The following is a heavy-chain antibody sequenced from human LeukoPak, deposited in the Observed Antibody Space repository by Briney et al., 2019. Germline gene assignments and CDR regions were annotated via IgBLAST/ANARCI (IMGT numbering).Heavy chain of an antibody. D-gene: IGHD1-7*01. Sequence: GGSLRLSCAASGFTFSSYWMHWVRQAPGKGLVWVSRIYTDGSSTSDADSVKGRFTISRDNAKNTLYLQMNSLRAEDTAVYYCARGVDLNYHFDYWGQGTLVTVSS. CDR2: IYTDGSST. V-gene: IGHV3-74*01. J-gene: IGHJ4*02. CDR3: ARGVDLNYHFDY. CDR1: GFTFSSYW.